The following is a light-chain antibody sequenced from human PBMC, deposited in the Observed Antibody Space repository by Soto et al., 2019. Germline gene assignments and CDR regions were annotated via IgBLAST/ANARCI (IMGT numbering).Light chain of an antibody. Sequence: DIQMTQFPSTLSASVGDRVTITGRASQTIRSDLAWYQQKPGKVPKLLIYRMSTLESGVPSRFSGSGSGTEFTLTISSLQPDDFAIYYCQQYDDHSFTFGQGTKLEIK. CDR2: RMS. V-gene: IGKV1-5*03. CDR1: QTIRSD. J-gene: IGKJ2*01. CDR3: QQYDDHSFT.